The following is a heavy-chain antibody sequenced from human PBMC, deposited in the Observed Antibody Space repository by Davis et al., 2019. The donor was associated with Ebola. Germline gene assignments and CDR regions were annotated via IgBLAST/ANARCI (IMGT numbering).Heavy chain of an antibody. CDR2: INAGNGNT. CDR3: ARWGGGYYEHYGLDV. V-gene: IGHV1-18*01. CDR1: GYTFTSYG. Sequence: ASVKVSCKASGYTFTSYGISWVRQAPGQGLEWMGWINAGNGNTKYSEKFQGRVTITRDTSARTAYMELSSLISEDTAVYYCARWGGGYYEHYGLDVWGQGTTVTVSS. D-gene: IGHD3-16*01. J-gene: IGHJ6*02.